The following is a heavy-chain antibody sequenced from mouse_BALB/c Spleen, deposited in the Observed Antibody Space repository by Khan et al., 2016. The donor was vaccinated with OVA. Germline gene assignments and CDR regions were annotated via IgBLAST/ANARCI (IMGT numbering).Heavy chain of an antibody. CDR1: GYTFTNYG. Sequence: QVQLQQSGPELKKPGETVKISCKASGYTFTNYGMNWVKQAPGKGLKWMGWINTYTGEPTSADDFKGRFAFSLEPSANTAYLQINNLKNEDTATDFCARSASYWFFDVWGAGTTVTVSS. J-gene: IGHJ1*01. CDR3: ARSASYWFFDV. CDR2: INTYTGEP. D-gene: IGHD6-1*01. V-gene: IGHV9-3-1*01.